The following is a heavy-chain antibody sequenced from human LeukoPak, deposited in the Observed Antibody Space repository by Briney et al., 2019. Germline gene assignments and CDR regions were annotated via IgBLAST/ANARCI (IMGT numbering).Heavy chain of an antibody. CDR3: ARADIVGATLGPFDY. CDR1: GYTFTGYY. V-gene: IGHV1-2*02. J-gene: IGHJ4*02. CDR2: INPNSGGT. D-gene: IGHD1-26*01. Sequence: GASVKVSCKASGYTFTGYYMHWVRQAPGQGLEWMGWINPNSGGTNYAQKFQGRVTMTRDTSISTAYMELSRLRSDDTAVYYCARADIVGATLGPFDYWGQGTLVTASS.